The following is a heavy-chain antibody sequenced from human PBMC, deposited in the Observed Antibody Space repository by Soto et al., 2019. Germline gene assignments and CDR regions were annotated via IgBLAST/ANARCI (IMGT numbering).Heavy chain of an antibody. CDR2: IIPIFGTA. J-gene: IGHJ4*02. Sequence: GASVKVSCKASGGTFSSYAIGWVRQAPGQGLEWMGGIIPIFGTANYAQKFQGRVTITADESTSTAYMELSSLRSEDTAVYYCAHGGYSYGYDYFDYWGQGTLVTVSS. CDR3: AHGGYSYGYDYFDY. D-gene: IGHD5-18*01. V-gene: IGHV1-69*13. CDR1: GGTFSSYA.